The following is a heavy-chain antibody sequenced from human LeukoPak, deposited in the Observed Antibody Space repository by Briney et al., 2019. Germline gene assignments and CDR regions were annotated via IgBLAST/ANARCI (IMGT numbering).Heavy chain of an antibody. Sequence: PGRSLRLSRTVSGFTFDDFAMTWVRQAPGKGLEWVGFIRRRAYGGTTDYAASVKGRFTISIDDSKNIAFLQMNSLKTEDTAIYFCSRDSHGDDVYDYWGQGTLLTVSS. D-gene: IGHD1-1*01. CDR3: SRDSHGDDVYDY. CDR1: GFTFDDFA. CDR2: IRRRAYGGTT. V-gene: IGHV3-49*04. J-gene: IGHJ4*02.